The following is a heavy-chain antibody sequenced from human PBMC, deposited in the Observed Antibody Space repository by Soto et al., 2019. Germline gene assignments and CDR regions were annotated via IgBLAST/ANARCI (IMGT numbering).Heavy chain of an antibody. CDR3: AIYFRYSHYVRAFDI. CDR2: VSGGSYST. Sequence: GGSLRLSCAASGFTFNNYAMTWVRQAPGKGLEWVSGVSGGSYSTDYTDSVKGRFTISRDNFNNTLYLQMNSLRAEDTALYFCAIYFRYSHYVRAFDIWGQGTRVTVSS. D-gene: IGHD4-4*01. V-gene: IGHV3-23*01. J-gene: IGHJ3*02. CDR1: GFTFNNYA.